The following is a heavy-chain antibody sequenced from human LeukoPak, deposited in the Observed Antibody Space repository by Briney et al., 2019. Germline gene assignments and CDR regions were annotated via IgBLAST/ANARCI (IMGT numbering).Heavy chain of an antibody. Sequence: PSETLSLTCAVYGGSFSGYYWSWIRQPPGKGLEWIGEINHSGSTNYNPSLKSRVTISVDTSKNQFSLKLSSVTAADTAVYYCARGPAYSSGWHDYWGQGTLVTVSS. D-gene: IGHD6-19*01. J-gene: IGHJ4*02. CDR3: ARGPAYSSGWHDY. CDR1: GGSFSGYY. CDR2: INHSGST. V-gene: IGHV4-34*01.